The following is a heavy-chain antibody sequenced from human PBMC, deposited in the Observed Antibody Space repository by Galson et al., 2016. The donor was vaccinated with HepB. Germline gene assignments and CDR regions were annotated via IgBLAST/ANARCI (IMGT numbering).Heavy chain of an antibody. CDR3: GKHGGFDY. CDR2: ITRNGDAT. Sequence: SLRLSCAASGFSFSTSGMSWVRQAPGRGLEWVSGITRNGDATHYADFVKGRFTFSRDNSKNTLYLYMNNLRAGDTAVYYCGKHGGFDYWGQGALVTVSS. V-gene: IGHV3-23*01. D-gene: IGHD3-16*01. J-gene: IGHJ4*02. CDR1: GFSFSTSG.